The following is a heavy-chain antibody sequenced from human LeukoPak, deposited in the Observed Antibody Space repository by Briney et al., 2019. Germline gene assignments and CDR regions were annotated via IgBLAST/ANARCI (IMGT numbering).Heavy chain of an antibody. J-gene: IGHJ4*02. Sequence: GGSLRLSCAASGFTFSSYGMHWVRQAPGKGLEWVAVIWYDGSNKYYADPVKGRFTIYRENTRKTLYLQMNSLRAEDTAVYYCAKDLEMATIEGFDYWGQGTLVTVSS. CDR2: IWYDGSNK. D-gene: IGHD5-24*01. CDR3: AKDLEMATIEGFDY. CDR1: GFTFSSYG. V-gene: IGHV3-33*06.